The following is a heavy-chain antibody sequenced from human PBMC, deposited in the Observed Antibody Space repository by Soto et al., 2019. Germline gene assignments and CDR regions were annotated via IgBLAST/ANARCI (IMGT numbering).Heavy chain of an antibody. CDR2: ISGSGGST. J-gene: IGHJ4*02. CDR1: GFTFSSYA. CDR3: ASNYYYDSSGYDYYKLDY. D-gene: IGHD3-22*01. V-gene: IGHV3-23*01. Sequence: EVQLLESGGGLVQPGGSLRLSCAASGFTFSSYAMSWVRQAPGKGLEWVSAISGSGGSTYYADSVKGRFTISRDNSKNTLYLQMNSLRAEDTAVYYCASNYYYDSSGYDYYKLDYWGQGTLVTVSS.